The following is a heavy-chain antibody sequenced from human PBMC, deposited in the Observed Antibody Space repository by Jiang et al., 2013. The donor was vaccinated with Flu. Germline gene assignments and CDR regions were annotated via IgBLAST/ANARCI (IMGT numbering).Heavy chain of an antibody. CDR2: ISSSSSYI. Sequence: AASGFTFSSYSMNWVRQAPGKGLEWVSSISSSSSYIYYADSVKGRFTISRDNAKNSLYLQMNSLRAEDTAVYYCARGGWDDFWYAFDIWGQGTMVTVSS. CDR1: GFTFSSYS. J-gene: IGHJ3*02. V-gene: IGHV3-21*04. CDR3: ARGGWDDFWYAFDI. D-gene: IGHD3-3*01.